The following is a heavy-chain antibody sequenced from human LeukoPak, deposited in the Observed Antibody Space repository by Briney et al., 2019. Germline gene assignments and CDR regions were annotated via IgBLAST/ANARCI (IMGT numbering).Heavy chain of an antibody. J-gene: IGHJ4*02. CDR2: ISYDGSNK. V-gene: IGHV3-30-3*01. CDR3: ARCDRGSVDY. CDR1: GFTFSSYA. D-gene: IGHD1-14*01. Sequence: GGSLRLSCAASGFTFSSYAMHWVRQAPGKGLEWVAVISYDGSNKYYADSVKGRFTISRDNSKNTLYLQMNSLRAEDTAVYYCARCDRGSVDYWGQGTLVTVSS.